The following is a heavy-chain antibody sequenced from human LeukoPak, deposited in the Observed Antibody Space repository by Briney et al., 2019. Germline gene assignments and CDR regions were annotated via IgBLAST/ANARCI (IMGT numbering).Heavy chain of an antibody. CDR2: IYYSGST. CDR3: ARHVDSGSYPMDYFDY. Sequence: SETLSLTCTVSGGSISSSSYYWGWIRQPPGKGLEWIGSIYYSGSTYYNPSLKSRVTISVDTSKNQFSLKLSSVTAADTAVYYCARHVDSGSYPMDYFDYWGQGTLVTVSS. D-gene: IGHD1-26*01. J-gene: IGHJ4*02. V-gene: IGHV4-39*01. CDR1: GGSISSSSYY.